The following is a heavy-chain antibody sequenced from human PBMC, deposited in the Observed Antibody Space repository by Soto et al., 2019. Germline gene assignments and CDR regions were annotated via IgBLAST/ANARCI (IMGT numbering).Heavy chain of an antibody. J-gene: IGHJ4*02. Sequence: SETRSRTCTVSGGSMSNSYWNWIRQPPGKGLEWIGYIFYSGNTNYNPSLKSRVTISVDTSKNQFSLNLSSVTAADTAVYYCARDGYCTNGVCYGGGGPFDYWGQGALVTVSS. CDR1: GGSMSNSY. V-gene: IGHV4-59*01. CDR2: IFYSGNT. CDR3: ARDGYCTNGVCYGGGGPFDY. D-gene: IGHD2-8*01.